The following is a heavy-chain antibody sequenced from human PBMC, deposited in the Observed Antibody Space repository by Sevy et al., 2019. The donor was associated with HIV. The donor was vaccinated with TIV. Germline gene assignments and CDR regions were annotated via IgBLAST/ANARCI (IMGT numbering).Heavy chain of an antibody. V-gene: IGHV1-18*01. J-gene: IGHJ4*02. CDR2: ISAYNGNT. Sequence: ASVKVCCKASGYTFTSYGISWVRQAPGQGLEWMGWISAYNGNTNYAQKLQGRVTMTTDTSTSTAYMELRSLRSDDTAVYYCARHILTGYYSPLDYWGQGTLVTVSS. D-gene: IGHD3-9*01. CDR1: GYTFTSYG. CDR3: ARHILTGYYSPLDY.